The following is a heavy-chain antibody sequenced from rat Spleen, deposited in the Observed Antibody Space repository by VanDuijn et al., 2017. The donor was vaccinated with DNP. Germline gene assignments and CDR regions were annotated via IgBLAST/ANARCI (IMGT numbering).Heavy chain of an antibody. D-gene: IGHD5-1*01. CDR2: INPGTGRS. Sequence: QVQLQQSGAELAKPGSSVKISCKASGYTFTNYYIGWIKQTTGQGLEWIGLINPGTGRSNYNVKFKGKATLSVDISSSTAFMQLSSLTPEDSAVYYCASSNWGYYWYFDFWGPGTMVTVSS. J-gene: IGHJ1*01. CDR1: GYTFTNYY. CDR3: ASSNWGYYWYFDF. V-gene: IGHV1-43*01.